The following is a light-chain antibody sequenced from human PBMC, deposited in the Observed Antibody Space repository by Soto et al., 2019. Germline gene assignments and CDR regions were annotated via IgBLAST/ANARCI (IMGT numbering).Light chain of an antibody. CDR1: QSVTSSY. CDR2: GAS. J-gene: IGKJ1*01. Sequence: EIVLTQSPGTLSLSQGERATLSCSASQSVTSSYLAWYQQKPGQAPRLLIYGASTRATGIPDRFSGSGSGPDFTLTISRLEPEYFAVYYCQQYGSSPRTFGQGTKVEIK. CDR3: QQYGSSPRT. V-gene: IGKV3-20*01.